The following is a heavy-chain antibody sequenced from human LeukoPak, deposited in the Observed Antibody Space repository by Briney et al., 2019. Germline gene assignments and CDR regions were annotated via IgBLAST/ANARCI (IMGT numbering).Heavy chain of an antibody. D-gene: IGHD6-13*01. V-gene: IGHV3-7*01. J-gene: IGHJ4*01. Sequence: GGSLRLSCEVSGFTFTDYWMNWVRQAPGKGPEWVASIRQDGSGKTYVDSVKGRFTISRDNTKNSLSSQLNGLRAEDTAVYYCARDGTAAGLYFDLWGQGTLVTVSS. CDR3: ARDGTAAGLYFDL. CDR1: GFTFTDYW. CDR2: IRQDGSGK.